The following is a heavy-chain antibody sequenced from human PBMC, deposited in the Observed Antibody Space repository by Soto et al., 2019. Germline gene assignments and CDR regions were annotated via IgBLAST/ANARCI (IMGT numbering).Heavy chain of an antibody. CDR2: ISNDGSNQ. Sequence: GGSLRLSCAASGFTFTGYGMDWVRQAPGKGLEWVAVISNDGSNQYYGDSVKGRFTISRDNSKNMLYLQMNSLRPEDTAVYYCAKRKRGAPVSHFDNWDQGTLVTVSS. D-gene: IGHD1-26*01. V-gene: IGHV3-30*18. CDR1: GFTFTGYG. CDR3: AKRKRGAPVSHFDN. J-gene: IGHJ4*02.